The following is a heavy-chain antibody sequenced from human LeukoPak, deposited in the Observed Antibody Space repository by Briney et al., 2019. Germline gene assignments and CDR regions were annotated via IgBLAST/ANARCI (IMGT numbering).Heavy chain of an antibody. D-gene: IGHD3-3*01. CDR1: GFTFSSYG. CDR2: IWYDGSNK. CDR3: ARGLWIFGVDPNWFDP. Sequence: GGSLRLSCAASGFTFSSYGMHWVRQAPGKGLEWVAVIWYDGSNKYYADSVKGRFTISRDNSKNTLYLQMNSLRAEDTAVYYCARGLWIFGVDPNWFDPWGQGTLVTVSS. J-gene: IGHJ5*02. V-gene: IGHV3-33*01.